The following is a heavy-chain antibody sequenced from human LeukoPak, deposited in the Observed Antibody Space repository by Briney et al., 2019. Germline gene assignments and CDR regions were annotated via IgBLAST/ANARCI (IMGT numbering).Heavy chain of an antibody. CDR1: GFTFNNYW. V-gene: IGHV3-7*01. CDR2: IKADESEK. D-gene: IGHD3-10*01. J-gene: IGHJ4*02. Sequence: GGSLRLSCAASGFTFNNYWMTWVRQAPGEGLEWVATIKADESEKYYVDSVKGRFTISRDNAKNSLFLQMNSLRVDDTAVYYCARVYSRSGRSYNPSDYWGQGTLVTVSS. CDR3: ARVYSRSGRSYNPSDY.